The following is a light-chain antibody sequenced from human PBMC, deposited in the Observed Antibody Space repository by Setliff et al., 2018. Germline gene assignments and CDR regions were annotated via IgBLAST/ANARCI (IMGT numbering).Light chain of an antibody. Sequence: QSALTQPASVSGSPGQSITFSCTGSSSDVGGYDYVSWYQQHPGKAPKLLIYDVTNRPSGVSNRFSGSKSGNTAPLTISGLQAEDEAEYFCSSYTVGSTLAVFGTGTKGTVL. J-gene: IGLJ1*01. V-gene: IGLV2-14*03. CDR3: SSYTVGSTLAV. CDR2: DVT. CDR1: SSDVGGYDY.